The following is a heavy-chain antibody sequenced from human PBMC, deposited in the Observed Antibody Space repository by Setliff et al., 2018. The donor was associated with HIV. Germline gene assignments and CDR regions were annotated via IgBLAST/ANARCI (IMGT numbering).Heavy chain of an antibody. J-gene: IGHJ4*02. CDR3: ARMISYSPYFDY. V-gene: IGHV2-70*11. Sequence: GSGPTLVNPTQTLTLTCTFSGFSLSKSGMCVSWIRQPPGKALEWLARIDWDDDKYYSTSLKTRLTISKDTSKNQVVLKMTNVDPVDTATYYCARMISYSPYFDYWGQGTLVTVSS. CDR2: IDWDDDK. D-gene: IGHD1-26*01. CDR1: GFSLSKSGMC.